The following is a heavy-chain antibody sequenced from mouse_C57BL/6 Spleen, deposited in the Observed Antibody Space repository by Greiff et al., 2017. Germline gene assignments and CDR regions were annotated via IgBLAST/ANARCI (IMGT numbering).Heavy chain of an antibody. CDR1: GYSITSGYY. Sequence: DVHLVESGPGLVKPSQSLSLTCSVTGYSITSGYYWNWIRQFPGNKLEWMGYISYDGSNNYNPSLKNRIAITRDPSKNQFFLKLNSVTTEDTATYYCGRGFDYGGSSYAMDYWGQGTSVTVSS. CDR2: ISYDGSN. J-gene: IGHJ4*01. D-gene: IGHD2-4*01. V-gene: IGHV3-6*01. CDR3: GRGFDYGGSSYAMDY.